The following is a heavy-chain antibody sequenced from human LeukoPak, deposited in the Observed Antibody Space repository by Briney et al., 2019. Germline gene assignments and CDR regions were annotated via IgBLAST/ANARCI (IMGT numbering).Heavy chain of an antibody. Sequence: PLETLSLTCAVYGGSFSGYYWSWIRQPPGKGLEWIGEINHSGSTNYNPSLKSRVTISVDTSKNQFSLKLSSVTAADTAVYYCARAAGPLAAPDFWGQGTPVTVSS. J-gene: IGHJ4*02. CDR3: ARAAGPLAAPDF. CDR2: INHSGST. CDR1: GGSFSGYY. V-gene: IGHV4-34*01. D-gene: IGHD6-13*01.